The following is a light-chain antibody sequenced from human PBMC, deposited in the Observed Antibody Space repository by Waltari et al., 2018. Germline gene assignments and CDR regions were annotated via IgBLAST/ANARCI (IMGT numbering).Light chain of an antibody. V-gene: IGKV1-5*03. Sequence: DIQMTQSPSTLSASVGERVTITCRASQIISTWLAWYQQKPGKAPKLLIYKASGLESGVPSRFSGCGSGTEFTLTISSLQPDDFATYYCQQYNDYPLTFGGGTKVEIK. J-gene: IGKJ4*01. CDR1: QIISTW. CDR2: KAS. CDR3: QQYNDYPLT.